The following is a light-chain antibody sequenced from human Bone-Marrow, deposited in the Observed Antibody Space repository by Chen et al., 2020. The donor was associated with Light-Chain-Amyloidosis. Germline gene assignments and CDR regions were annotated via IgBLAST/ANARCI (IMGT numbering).Light chain of an antibody. Sequence: SYVLTQPSSVSVAPGQTATIACGGNNIGSTSVNWYQQTPGQAPLLDVYDDSDRPSGIPERLAGSNSGNTATLTISRVEAGDGAEYYCQVWDRSSDRPVFGGGTKLTVL. CDR1: NIGSTS. V-gene: IGLV3-21*02. CDR3: QVWDRSSDRPV. CDR2: DDS. J-gene: IGLJ3*02.